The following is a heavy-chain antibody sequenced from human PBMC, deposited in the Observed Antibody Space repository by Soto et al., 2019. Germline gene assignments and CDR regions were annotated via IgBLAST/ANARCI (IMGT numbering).Heavy chain of an antibody. Sequence: QVQLVQSGAEEKKPGASVKVSCKASGYTFTSYAMHWVRQAPGQRLEWMGWINAGNGNTKYSQKFQGRVTITRDTTASTAYMELSSLRSEDTAGYYCASTLRRGAYYYDMDVWGQGTTVTVSS. CDR3: ASTLRRGAYYYDMDV. CDR1: GYTFTSYA. V-gene: IGHV1-3*05. D-gene: IGHD4-17*01. CDR2: INAGNGNT. J-gene: IGHJ6*02.